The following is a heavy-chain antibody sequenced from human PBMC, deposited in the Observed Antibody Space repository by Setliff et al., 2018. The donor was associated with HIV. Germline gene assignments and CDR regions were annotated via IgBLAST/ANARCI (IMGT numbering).Heavy chain of an antibody. V-gene: IGHV1-3*01. J-gene: IGHJ4*02. CDR3: ARVFSGISGWFLFDY. CDR1: GYTFTSYS. D-gene: IGHD6-19*01. CDR2: INAGSGNT. Sequence: ASVKVYCKASGYTFTSYSLHWVRQAPGQRLEWMGWINAGSGNTKYSQKFQDRVTITRDTSARTAYMELSSLRSEDTAVYYCARVFSGISGWFLFDYWGQGTLVTVSS.